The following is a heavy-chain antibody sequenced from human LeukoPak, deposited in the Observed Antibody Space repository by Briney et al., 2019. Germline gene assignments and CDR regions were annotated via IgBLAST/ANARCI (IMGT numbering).Heavy chain of an antibody. V-gene: IGHV4-4*09. CDR1: GDSISSSY. CDR3: ARLIPGTTGLRKNYFDY. CDR2: ISASGNT. Sequence: PSETLSLICTVSGDSISSSYWNWIRQTPGKGLEWIGYISASGNTNYNPSLKSRIIISVDMSKNQFSLKLSSMTAADTAVYYCARLIPGTTGLRKNYFDYWGQGTLVTVSS. D-gene: IGHD1-20*01. J-gene: IGHJ4*02.